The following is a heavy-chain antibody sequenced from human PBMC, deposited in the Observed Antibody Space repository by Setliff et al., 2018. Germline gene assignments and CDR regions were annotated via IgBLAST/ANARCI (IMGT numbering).Heavy chain of an antibody. D-gene: IGHD2-2*01. CDR3: ARDRKEIVVKPPAASLDY. V-gene: IGHV1-2*02. J-gene: IGHJ4*02. CDR2: ISPNSGDT. CDR1: GYTFANYG. Sequence: ASVKVSCKASGYTFANYGLHWVRQAPGQGLEWMGWISPNSGDTNYAQKFQGRVSMTRDTPIYTAYMEPSSLRSDDTAVYYCARDRKEIVVKPPAASLDYWGQGTQVTVSS.